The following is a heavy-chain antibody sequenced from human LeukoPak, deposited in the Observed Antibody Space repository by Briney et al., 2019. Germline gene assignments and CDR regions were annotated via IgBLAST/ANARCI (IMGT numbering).Heavy chain of an antibody. CDR2: ISSSSSYI. V-gene: IGHV3-21*01. J-gene: IGHJ4*02. Sequence: GGSLRLSCAASGFTFSSYSMNWVRQAPGKGLEWVSSISSSSSYIYYADSVKGQFTISRDNAKNSLYLQMNSLRAEDTAVYYCARDQDYVWGSYRSQGYWGQGTLVTVSS. CDR3: ARDQDYVWGSYRSQGY. D-gene: IGHD3-16*02. CDR1: GFTFSSYS.